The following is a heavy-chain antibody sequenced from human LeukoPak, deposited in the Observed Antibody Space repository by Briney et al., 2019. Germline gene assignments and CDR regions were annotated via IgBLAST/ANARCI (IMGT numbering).Heavy chain of an antibody. CDR1: GGSISSGSYY. D-gene: IGHD3-9*01. CDR3: ARIDILTGYFNY. Sequence: SETLSLTCAVSGGSISSGSYYWSWIRQPPGKGLEWFGRIYTSGSTNYNPSLKDRVTISVDTSKNQFSLKLSSVTAADTAVYYCARIDILTGYFNYWGQGTLVTVSS. CDR2: IYTSGST. J-gene: IGHJ4*02. V-gene: IGHV4-61*02.